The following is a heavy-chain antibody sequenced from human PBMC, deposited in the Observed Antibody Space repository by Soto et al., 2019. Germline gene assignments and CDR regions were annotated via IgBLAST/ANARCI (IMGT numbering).Heavy chain of an antibody. J-gene: IGHJ4*02. V-gene: IGHV3-21*01. D-gene: IGHD5-18*01. CDR1: GCNFSSYS. CDR2: ISSSSSYI. CDR3: ARDQPGYSYGYGLGY. Sequence: GYLRHSCASSGCNFSSYSMNRVLKATGKGLKWVSSISSSSSYIYYADSVKGRFTISRDNAKNSLYLQMNSLRAEDTAVYYCARDQPGYSYGYGLGYWGQGTLVTVSS.